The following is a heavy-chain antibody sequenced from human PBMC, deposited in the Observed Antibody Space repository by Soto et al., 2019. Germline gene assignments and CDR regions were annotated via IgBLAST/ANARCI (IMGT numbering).Heavy chain of an antibody. CDR1: GFTFSSYD. D-gene: IGHD3-16*01. Sequence: GGSLRLSCAASGFTFSSYDMHWVRQATGKGLEWVSAIGTAGDTYYPGSVKGRFTISRENAKNSLYLQMNSLRAEDTAVYYCARDPARGTYGMDVWGQGTTVTVSS. CDR3: ARDPARGTYGMDV. CDR2: IGTAGDT. V-gene: IGHV3-13*01. J-gene: IGHJ6*02.